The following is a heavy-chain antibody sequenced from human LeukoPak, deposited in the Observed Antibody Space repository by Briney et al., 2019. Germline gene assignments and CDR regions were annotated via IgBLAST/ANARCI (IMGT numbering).Heavy chain of an antibody. J-gene: IGHJ6*03. Sequence: GASVKVSCKASRGTFSNYAISWVRQAPGQGLEWMGQIIPKFAIAHYAQKFQGRVTMTEDTSTDTAYMELNSLTSEDTAVYYCATHSPEWRYSGYYNYYYIDVWGKGTTVIVSS. CDR1: RGTFSNYA. CDR2: IIPKFAIA. D-gene: IGHD5-12*01. CDR3: ATHSPEWRYSGYYNYYYIDV. V-gene: IGHV1-69*10.